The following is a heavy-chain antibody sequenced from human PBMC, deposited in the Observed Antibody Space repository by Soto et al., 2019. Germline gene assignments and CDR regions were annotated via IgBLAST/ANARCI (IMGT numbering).Heavy chain of an antibody. V-gene: IGHV3-74*01. CDR1: GFALSSSW. CDR3: ARGPRGWYGFDY. D-gene: IGHD6-19*01. J-gene: IGHJ4*02. CDR2: INFDGSST. Sequence: EVQLVESGGGLVQPGGSLRLSCAGAGFALSSSWMHWVRQDPGKGLVWVSRINFDGSSTDYADSVRGRFTTSRDNAKNTLYLEMNSLRADDTAVYHCARGPRGWYGFDYWGQGTLVTVSS.